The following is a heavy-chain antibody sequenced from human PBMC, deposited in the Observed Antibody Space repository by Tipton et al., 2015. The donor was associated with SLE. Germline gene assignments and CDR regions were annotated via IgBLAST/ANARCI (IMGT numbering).Heavy chain of an antibody. V-gene: IGHV3-9*01. CDR3: AKDRTPTPDAFDI. CDR2: ISWNSGTI. J-gene: IGHJ3*02. Sequence: SLRLSCVASGFTFDDYAMHWVRQAPGKGLEWVSGISWNSGTIGYADSVKGRFTISRDNAKNSLYLQLSSLRAEDTALYYCAKDRTPTPDAFDIWGQGTMVTVSS. CDR1: GFTFDDYA.